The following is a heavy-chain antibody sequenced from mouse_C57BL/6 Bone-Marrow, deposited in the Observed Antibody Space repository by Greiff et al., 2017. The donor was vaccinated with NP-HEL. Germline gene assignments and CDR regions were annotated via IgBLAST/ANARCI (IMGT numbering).Heavy chain of an antibody. CDR1: GYTFTDYY. CDR2: IYPGSGNT. V-gene: IGHV1-76*01. CDR3: ARQGGGLSTPWFAY. J-gene: IGHJ3*01. D-gene: IGHD2-1*01. Sequence: LVESGAELVRPGASVKLSCKASGYTFTDYYINWVKQRPGQGLEWIARIYPGSGNTYYNEKFKGKATLTAEKSSSTAYMQLSSLTSEDSAVYFCARQGGGLSTPWFAYWGQGTLVTVSA.